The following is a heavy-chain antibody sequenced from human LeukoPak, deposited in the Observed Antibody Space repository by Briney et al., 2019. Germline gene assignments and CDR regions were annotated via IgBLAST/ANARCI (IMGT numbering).Heavy chain of an antibody. D-gene: IGHD2-21*02. V-gene: IGHV4-59*01. CDR3: ARDAYCGGDCDAFDI. CDR2: ICYSGST. Sequence: SETLSLTCTVSGGSISSYYWSWIRQPPGKGLEWIGYICYSGSTNYNPSLKSRVTISVDTSKNQFSLKLSSVTAADTAVYYCARDAYCGGDCDAFDIWGQGTMVTVSS. CDR1: GGSISSYY. J-gene: IGHJ3*02.